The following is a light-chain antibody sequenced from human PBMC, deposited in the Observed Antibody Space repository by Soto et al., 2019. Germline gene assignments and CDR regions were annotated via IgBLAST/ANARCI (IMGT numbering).Light chain of an antibody. CDR1: QSVSSY. CDR2: DAS. Sequence: EIVLTQSPATLSLSPGERATLSCRASQSVSSYLAWYQQKPGQAPRLLIYDASNRATGIPARFSGSGSGTDFPLTISSLEPEDFAVYYCQQRSHWPPITFGQGTRLEIK. J-gene: IGKJ5*01. V-gene: IGKV3-11*01. CDR3: QQRSHWPPIT.